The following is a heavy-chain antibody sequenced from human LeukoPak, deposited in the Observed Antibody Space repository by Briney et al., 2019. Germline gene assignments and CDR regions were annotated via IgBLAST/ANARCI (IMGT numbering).Heavy chain of an antibody. CDR2: TRKKVNSYTT. D-gene: IGHD1-26*01. Sequence: PGGSLRLSCAASGFTFSDHHMDWVRQVQGKGLEWVGRTRKKVNSYTTEYAAYVKGRFTISRDDSKNSLYLQMNSLKTEDTAVYYCARVGAAGDFDYWGQGTLVTVSS. CDR3: ARVGAAGDFDY. J-gene: IGHJ4*02. CDR1: GFTFSDHH. V-gene: IGHV3-72*01.